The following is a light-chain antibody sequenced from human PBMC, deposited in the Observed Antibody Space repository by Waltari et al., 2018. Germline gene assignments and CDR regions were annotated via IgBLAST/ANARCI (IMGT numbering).Light chain of an antibody. CDR1: RSVGTY. J-gene: IGKJ1*01. V-gene: IGKV3-11*01. CDR3: QQRSNWWT. CDR2: DAS. Sequence: ETVLTQSPATLSLSPGERAPLSCRASRSVGTYLDWYQHRPGQAPRLLISDASKRATGIPARFSGSGSETDFTLTITSLDPEDFAVYYCQQRSNWWTFGQGTKVEIK.